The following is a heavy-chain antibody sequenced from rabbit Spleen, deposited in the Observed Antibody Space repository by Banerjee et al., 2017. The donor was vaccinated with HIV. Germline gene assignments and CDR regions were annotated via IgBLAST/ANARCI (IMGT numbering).Heavy chain of an antibody. V-gene: IGHV1S45*01. J-gene: IGHJ6*01. D-gene: IGHD1-1*01. CDR1: GFSFNSGYD. CDR3: ARDTSSSFSSYGMDL. CDR2: IDTGSSGFT. Sequence: QEQLVESGGDLVKPGASLTLTCTASGFSFNSGYDMGWVRQAPGKGLEWIACIDTGSSGFTYFATWAKGRFTCSKTSSTTVTLQMTRLTAADTATYFCARDTSSSFSSYGMDLWGPGTLVTVS.